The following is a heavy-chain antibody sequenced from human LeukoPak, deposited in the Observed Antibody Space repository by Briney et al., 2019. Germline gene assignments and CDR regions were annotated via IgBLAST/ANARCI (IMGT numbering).Heavy chain of an antibody. CDR2: INAGNGNT. V-gene: IGHV1-3*01. J-gene: IGHJ3*02. D-gene: IGHD1-26*01. CDR1: GYTFTSYA. CDR3: ATPIVGAPGGAFDI. Sequence: ASVKVSCKASGYTFTSYAMHWVRQAPGQRLEWMGWINAGNGNTKYSQKFQGRVTMTRDTSTSTVYMELSSLRSEDTAVYYCATPIVGAPGGAFDIWGQGTMVTVSS.